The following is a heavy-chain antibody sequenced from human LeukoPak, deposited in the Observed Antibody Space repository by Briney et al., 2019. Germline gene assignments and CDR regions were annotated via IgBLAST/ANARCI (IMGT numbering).Heavy chain of an antibody. CDR2: IYYSGST. CDR3: ARGRGVPAANENDY. V-gene: IGHV4-39*01. Sequence: SETLSLTCTVSGGSISSSSYYWGWLRQPPGTGLEWIGSIYYSGSTYYNPSLKSRVTISVDTSKNQFSLKLSSVAAADTAVYYCARGRGVPAANENDYWGQGTLVTVSS. D-gene: IGHD2-2*01. CDR1: GGSISSSSYY. J-gene: IGHJ4*02.